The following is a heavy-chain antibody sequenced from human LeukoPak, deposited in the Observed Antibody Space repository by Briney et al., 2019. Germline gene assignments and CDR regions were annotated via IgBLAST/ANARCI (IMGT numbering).Heavy chain of an antibody. D-gene: IGHD1-1*01. CDR3: VGRKSTTPNWFDP. Sequence: SETLSLTCTVSGGSISSSSHYWGWVRQPPGKGLEWIGSIYYSGNIYHNPSLKSRVTISVDTSRNQFSLKLTSVTAADTSIYYCVGRKSTTPNWFDPWGQGILVTVSS. CDR2: IYYSGNI. V-gene: IGHV4-39*01. CDR1: GGSISSSSHY. J-gene: IGHJ5*02.